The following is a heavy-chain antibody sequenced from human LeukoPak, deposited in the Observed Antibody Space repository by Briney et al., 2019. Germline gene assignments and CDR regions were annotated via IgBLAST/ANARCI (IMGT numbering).Heavy chain of an antibody. D-gene: IGHD4-17*01. J-gene: IGHJ2*01. V-gene: IGHV4-34*01. CDR1: GGSFSGYY. CDR3: ARRMTTPLTPTTWYFDL. Sequence: PSETLSLTCAVYGGSFSGYYWSWIRQTPGKGLEWIGEINHSGSTNYNPSLKSRVTISLDTSKNQFSLRLSSVTAADTAVYYCARRMTTPLTPTTWYFDLWGRGALVTVSS. CDR2: INHSGST.